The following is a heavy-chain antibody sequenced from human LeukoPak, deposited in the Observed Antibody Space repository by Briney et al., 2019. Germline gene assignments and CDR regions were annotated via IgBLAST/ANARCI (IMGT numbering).Heavy chain of an antibody. V-gene: IGHV3-48*04. Sequence: PGGSLRLSCAASGFTFSSYSMNWVRQAPGKGLEWVSYISSSSTIYYADSVKGRFTISRDNAKSSLYLQMNSLRAEDTAVYYCARSAVAIDYWGQGTLVTVSS. CDR1: GFTFSSYS. D-gene: IGHD6-19*01. CDR2: ISSSSTI. CDR3: ARSAVAIDY. J-gene: IGHJ4*02.